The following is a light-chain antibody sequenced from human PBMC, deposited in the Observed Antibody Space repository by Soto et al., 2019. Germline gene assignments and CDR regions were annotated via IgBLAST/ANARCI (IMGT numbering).Light chain of an antibody. CDR1: QSVLYSSNNKNY. Sequence: DIVMTQSPDSLAVSLGERATINCKSSQSVLYSSNNKNYLAWYQQKPGQPPKLLMYWASTRESGVPDRFSGSGSGTDFTLTSSSLQAEDVAVYYCQQYYSTPPTFGQGTKVEIK. CDR3: QQYYSTPPT. J-gene: IGKJ1*01. V-gene: IGKV4-1*01. CDR2: WAS.